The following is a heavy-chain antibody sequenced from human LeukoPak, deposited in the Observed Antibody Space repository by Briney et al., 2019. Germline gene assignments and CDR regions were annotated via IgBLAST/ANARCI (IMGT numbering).Heavy chain of an antibody. CDR1: GGSISSYY. D-gene: IGHD3-10*01. CDR3: ARYGSGSYSDFDY. CDR2: IYYSGST. V-gene: IGHV4-59*01. J-gene: IGHJ4*02. Sequence: SETLSLTCTVSGGSISSYYWSWIRQPAGKGLEWIGYIYYSGSTNYNPSLKSRVTISVDTSKNQFSLKLSSVTAADTAVYYCARYGSGSYSDFDYWGQGTLVTVSS.